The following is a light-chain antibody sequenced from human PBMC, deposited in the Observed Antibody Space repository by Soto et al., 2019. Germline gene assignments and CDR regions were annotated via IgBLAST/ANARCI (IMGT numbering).Light chain of an antibody. CDR2: AAS. CDR3: QQYNNWHRT. J-gene: IGKJ1*01. CDR1: LPLSNY. V-gene: IGKV1-27*01. Sequence: DVQMSQSPSSLSASVGDRVTITCQASLPLSNYLAWYQQKPGKIPNLLIYAASTLQAGVPSRFSGSGSGTDFTLTISSLQSEDFAVYYCQQYNNWHRTFGQGTKVAIK.